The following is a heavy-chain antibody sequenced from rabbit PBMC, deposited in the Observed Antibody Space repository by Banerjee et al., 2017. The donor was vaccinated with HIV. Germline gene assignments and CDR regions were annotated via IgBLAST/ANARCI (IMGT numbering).Heavy chain of an antibody. Sequence: QSLEESGGDLVKPGASLTLTCTASGFSFSSSYWPCWVRQAPGKGLEWIACIYAGSSGSTYYASWVNGRFTISSHNAQNTLYLQLNSLTAADTATYFCARSTSGDDGYILTLWGPGTLVTVS. D-gene: IGHD6-1*01. J-gene: IGHJ6*01. CDR3: ARSTSGDDGYILTL. V-gene: IGHV1S40*01. CDR2: IYAGSSGST. CDR1: GFSFSSSYW.